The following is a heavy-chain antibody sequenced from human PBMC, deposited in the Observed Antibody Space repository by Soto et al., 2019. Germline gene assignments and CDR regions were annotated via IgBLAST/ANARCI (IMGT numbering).Heavy chain of an antibody. CDR1: GCSISTTYYS. CDR2: IYQSGRT. V-gene: IGHV4-30-2*01. CDR3: AREMTIFGVAPGGGVDV. Sequence: QLQLQESGAGLVRPSQTLSLTCAVSGCSISTTYYSWSWIRQAPGRGLEWIGSIYQSGRTYYIPSLNSRATMSLDKSKNEFSLKITSAVAADTARYYCAREMTIFGVAPGGGVDVWGQGTTVTVSS. J-gene: IGHJ6*02. D-gene: IGHD3-3*01.